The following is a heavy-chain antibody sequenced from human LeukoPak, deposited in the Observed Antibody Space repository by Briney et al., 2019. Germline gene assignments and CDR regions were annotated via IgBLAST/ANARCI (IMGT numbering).Heavy chain of an antibody. CDR1: GFTFINYA. J-gene: IGHJ4*02. V-gene: IGHV3-23*01. D-gene: IGHD1-26*01. CDR2: IGGSGDST. CDR3: AKDRTWEPAPSHFNY. Sequence: GGAPRPSCAAPGFTFINYAMRSGRQAPRKGLGWVSGIGGSGDSTHYADSVKGRFTISRDNSKNTVYLHMNSLTDEDTAVYFCAKDRTWEPAPSHFNYWGRGTLVTVSS.